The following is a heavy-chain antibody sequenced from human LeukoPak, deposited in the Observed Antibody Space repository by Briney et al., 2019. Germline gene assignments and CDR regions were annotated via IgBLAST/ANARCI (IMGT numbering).Heavy chain of an antibody. J-gene: IGHJ4*02. CDR2: IWYDGSNK. D-gene: IGHD2-21*02. V-gene: IGHV3-33*01. CDR3: ARVDLVVVTAPPDY. Sequence: PGGSLRLSCAASGFTFSSYGMHWVRQAPGKGLEWVAVIWYDGSNKYYADSVKGRVTISRDNSKNTLYLQMNSLRAEDTAVYYCARVDLVVVTAPPDYWGQGTLVTVSS. CDR1: GFTFSSYG.